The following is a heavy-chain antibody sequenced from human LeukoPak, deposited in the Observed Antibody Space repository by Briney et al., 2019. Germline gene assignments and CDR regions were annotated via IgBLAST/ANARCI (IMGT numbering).Heavy chain of an antibody. CDR3: ARGGRGEDMVVVVAATDFDY. D-gene: IGHD2-15*01. V-gene: IGHV4-34*01. CDR1: GGPYSGYY. CDR2: INHSGST. J-gene: IGHJ4*02. Sequence: SETLSLTCAVYGGPYSGYYWRWIRQPPAKGLEGIGEINHSGSTNYNPSLTSQVTISVDTSKNQFSLMLSSVTAADSAVYYCARGGRGEDMVVVVAATDFDYWGQGTLVTVSS.